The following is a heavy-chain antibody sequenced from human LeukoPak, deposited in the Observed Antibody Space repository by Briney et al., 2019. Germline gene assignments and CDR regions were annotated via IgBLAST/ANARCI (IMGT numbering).Heavy chain of an antibody. CDR3: ARDGVGATTDLFDY. Sequence: SETLSLTCTVSGGSISSSSYYWGWIRQPPGKGLEWIGSFYYSGSTYYNPSLKSRVTISVDTSKNQFSLQLNSVTPEDTAVYYCARDGVGATTDLFDYWGQGTLVTVSS. CDR1: GGSISSSSYY. CDR2: FYYSGST. V-gene: IGHV4-39*07. J-gene: IGHJ4*02. D-gene: IGHD1-26*01.